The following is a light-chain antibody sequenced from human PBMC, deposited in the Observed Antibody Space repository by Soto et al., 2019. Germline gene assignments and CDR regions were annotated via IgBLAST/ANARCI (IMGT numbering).Light chain of an antibody. CDR2: DVT. CDR1: SSDVGGYNY. CDR3: SSYTTSSTPYV. V-gene: IGLV2-14*04. J-gene: IGLJ1*01. Sequence: GTSSDVGGYNYVSWYQQHPGKAPKLMIYDVTNRPSGVSNRFSGSKSGNTASLTISGLQAEDEADYYCSSYTTSSTPYVFGTGTKVTVL.